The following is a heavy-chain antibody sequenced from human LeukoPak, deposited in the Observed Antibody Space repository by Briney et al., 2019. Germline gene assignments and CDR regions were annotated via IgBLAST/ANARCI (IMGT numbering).Heavy chain of an antibody. CDR1: GFTFSSYA. V-gene: IGHV3-21*01. J-gene: IGHJ6*03. Sequence: GGSLRLSCAASGFTFSSYAMNGVPQAPGKGLEWVSSISSSSSYIYYADSVKGPFTISRDNAKNSLYLQMNSLRAEDTAVYYCARGNYYGSGSYYYMDVWGKGTTVTISS. D-gene: IGHD3-10*01. CDR3: ARGNYYGSGSYYYMDV. CDR2: ISSSSSYI.